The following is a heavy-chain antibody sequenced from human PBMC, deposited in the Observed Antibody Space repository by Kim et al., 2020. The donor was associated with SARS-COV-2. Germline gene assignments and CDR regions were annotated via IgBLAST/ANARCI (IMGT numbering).Heavy chain of an antibody. CDR2: ISSSSSYI. D-gene: IGHD6-13*01. V-gene: IGHV3-21*01. J-gene: IGHJ3*02. Sequence: GGSLRLSCAASGFTFSSYSMNWVRQAPGKGLEWVSSISSSSSYIYYADSVKGRFTISRDNAKNSLYLQMNSLRAEDTAVYYCARDHRQLVGGAFDIWGQGTMVTVSS. CDR1: GFTFSSYS. CDR3: ARDHRQLVGGAFDI.